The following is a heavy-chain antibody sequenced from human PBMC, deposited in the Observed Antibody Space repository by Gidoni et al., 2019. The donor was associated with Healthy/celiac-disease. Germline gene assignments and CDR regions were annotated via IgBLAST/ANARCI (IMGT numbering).Heavy chain of an antibody. D-gene: IGHD3-22*01. J-gene: IGHJ6*02. CDR1: GFNFRSYE. CDR2: ISSSGSTI. V-gene: IGHV3-48*03. Sequence: EVQLVESGGGLVQHGGSLRLSCAASGFNFRSYEMNWVRQAPGKGLEWVSYISSSGSTIYYADSVKGRFTISRDNAKNSLYLQMNSLRAEDTAVYYCARGVDYYDSSGYYYPRGMDVWGQGTTVTVSS. CDR3: ARGVDYYDSSGYYYPRGMDV.